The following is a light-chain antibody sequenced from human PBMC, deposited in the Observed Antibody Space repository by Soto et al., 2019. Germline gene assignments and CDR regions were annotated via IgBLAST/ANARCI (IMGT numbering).Light chain of an antibody. V-gene: IGKV3-20*01. CDR2: GAS. Sequence: EIVLTQSPGTLSLSPGERATLSCRASQSVSSSYLAWYQQKPGQAPRLLIYGASSRATGIPDRFSGSGSGTDFTLTISRLEPEDFGVYYCQQYNDWPPYTFGQGTKLEIK. CDR1: QSVSSSY. CDR3: QQYNDWPPYT. J-gene: IGKJ2*01.